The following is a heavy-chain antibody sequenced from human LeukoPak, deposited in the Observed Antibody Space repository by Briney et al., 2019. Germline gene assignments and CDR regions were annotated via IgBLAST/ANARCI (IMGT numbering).Heavy chain of an antibody. Sequence: GASLKVSCNISGYTLTDFSMHWVRQAPGKGLEWMGGFNREDDEAIYAPHFQGRVTVTEDTSTDTAYMELSSLRSEDTAVYYCATLDSYDDNSGRPLVPDWGQGTLVTVSS. CDR2: FNREDDEA. J-gene: IGHJ4*02. V-gene: IGHV1-24*01. CDR3: ATLDSYDDNSGRPLVPD. CDR1: GYTLTDFS. D-gene: IGHD3-22*01.